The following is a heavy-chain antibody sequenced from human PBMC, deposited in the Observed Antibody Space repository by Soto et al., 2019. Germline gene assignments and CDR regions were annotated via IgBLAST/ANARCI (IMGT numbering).Heavy chain of an antibody. Sequence: QVQLVESGGGVVQPGRSLRLSCAASGFTFSSYGMHWVRQAPGKGLEWVAVIWYDGSNKYYADSVKGRFTISRDNSKNTLYLQMNSLGDEDTAVYYCARDRVRSLEWLPGYGMDVWGQGTTVTVSS. CDR2: IWYDGSNK. CDR1: GFTFSSYG. J-gene: IGHJ6*02. D-gene: IGHD3-3*01. V-gene: IGHV3-33*01. CDR3: ARDRVRSLEWLPGYGMDV.